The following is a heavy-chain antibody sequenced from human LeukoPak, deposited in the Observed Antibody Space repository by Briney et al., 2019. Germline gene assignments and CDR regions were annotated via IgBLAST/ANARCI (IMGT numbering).Heavy chain of an antibody. D-gene: IGHD5-24*01. CDR3: ARHVEMATIYFDY. J-gene: IGHJ4*02. Sequence: SETLSLTCTVSGGSISSSSYYWGWIRQPPGKGLEWIGSIYYSGSTYYNPSLKSRVTASVDTSKNQFSLKLSSVTAADTAVYYCARHVEMATIYFDYWGQGILVTVSS. V-gene: IGHV4-39*01. CDR2: IYYSGST. CDR1: GGSISSSSYY.